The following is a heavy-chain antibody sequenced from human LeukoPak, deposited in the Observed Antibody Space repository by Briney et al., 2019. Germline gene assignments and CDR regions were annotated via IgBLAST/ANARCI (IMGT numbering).Heavy chain of an antibody. Sequence: GGSLILSCAASGFTFGNYWMNWVRQSPGKGLGWVSYISNSDNTIKYADSVKGRFTISRDNAQNSLYLQMNSLRAEDTAVYYCARVGYSSSWHSGSAFDIWGQGTMVTVSS. CDR2: ISNSDNTI. CDR3: ARVGYSSSWHSGSAFDI. D-gene: IGHD6-13*01. J-gene: IGHJ3*02. V-gene: IGHV3-48*04. CDR1: GFTFGNYW.